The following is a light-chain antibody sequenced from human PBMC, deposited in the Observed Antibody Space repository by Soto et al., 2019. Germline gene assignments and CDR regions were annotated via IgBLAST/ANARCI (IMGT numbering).Light chain of an antibody. J-gene: IGKJ1*01. Sequence: DLQMTQSPSTLSASVGDRVTITCRASQSISSWLAWYQQKPGKAPKLLIYKASSLESGVPSRFSGSGSETEFTLTISSLQPDDFATYYCQQYNSYWTFGQGTKV. CDR1: QSISSW. CDR2: KAS. CDR3: QQYNSYWT. V-gene: IGKV1-5*03.